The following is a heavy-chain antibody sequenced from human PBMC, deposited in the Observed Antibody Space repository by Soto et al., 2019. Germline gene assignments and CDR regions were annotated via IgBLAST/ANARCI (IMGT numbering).Heavy chain of an antibody. CDR3: AKDRDIYVVVVPAATPYGMDV. D-gene: IGHD2-2*01. V-gene: IGHV3-23*01. J-gene: IGHJ6*02. CDR2: ISGSGGST. Sequence: PGGSLRLSCAASGFTFSSYAMSWVRQAPGKGLEWVSAISGSGGSTYYADSVKGRLTISRDNSKNTLYLQMNSLRAEDTAVYYCAKDRDIYVVVVPAATPYGMDVWGQGTTVTVSS. CDR1: GFTFSSYA.